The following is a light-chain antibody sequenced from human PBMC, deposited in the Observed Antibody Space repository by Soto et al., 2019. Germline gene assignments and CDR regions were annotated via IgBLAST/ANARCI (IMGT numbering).Light chain of an antibody. CDR3: SSCTTSTPHV. V-gene: IGLV2-14*01. CDR2: DVS. J-gene: IGLJ1*01. Sequence: QSVLTQPASVSGSPGQSITISCTGTSSDVGGYNYVSWYQQHPGKAPKLMIYDVSNRPSGISNRFSGSKSGNTASLTISGLQADFFADYYRSSCTTSTPHV. CDR1: SSDVGGYNY.